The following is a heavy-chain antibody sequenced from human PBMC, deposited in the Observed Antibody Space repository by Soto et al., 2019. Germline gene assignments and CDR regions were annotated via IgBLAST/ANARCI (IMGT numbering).Heavy chain of an antibody. V-gene: IGHV1-69*14. D-gene: IGHD4-17*01. CDR3: ASGHEDGGNSEAVDI. J-gene: IGHJ3*02. CDR1: GGTFSTSS. CDR2: ILPIFGTA. Sequence: QVQLVQSGAEVKKPGSSVKVSCKASGGTFSTSSINWLRQAPGQRPEWMGNILPIFGTADYAQKFRDRVTITADKSTNKAYMELRSLFSEDAAVYYCASGHEDGGNSEAVDIWGQGTVVTVSS.